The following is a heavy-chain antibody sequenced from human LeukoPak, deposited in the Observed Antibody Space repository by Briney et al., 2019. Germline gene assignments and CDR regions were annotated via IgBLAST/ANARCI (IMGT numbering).Heavy chain of an antibody. CDR2: ISAYNGHT. V-gene: IGHV1-18*01. CDR1: GYTFTNYG. D-gene: IGHD3-3*01. CDR3: ARVEWSRLLLRIHTSYFFDY. J-gene: IGHJ4*02. Sequence: GASVKVSCKASGYTFTNYGIVWVRQAPGQGLEWMGWISAYNGHTNYAQDFQGRLTITTDTSTTTAYMDLRSLTSDDTAVYYCARVEWSRLLLRIHTSYFFDYWGQGALVSVSS.